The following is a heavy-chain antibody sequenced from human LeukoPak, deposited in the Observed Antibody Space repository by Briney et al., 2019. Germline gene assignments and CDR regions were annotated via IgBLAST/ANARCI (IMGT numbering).Heavy chain of an antibody. CDR2: ISSSSSYI. CDR3: ARDTYYYGSGTNQNYYYYYYYMDV. CDR1: GVTFSSYS. J-gene: IGHJ6*03. V-gene: IGHV3-21*01. Sequence: GGSLRLSCAASGVTFSSYSMNWVRQAPGKGLEWVSSISSSSSYIYYADSVKGRFTISRDNAKNSLYLQMNSLRAEDTAVYYCARDTYYYGSGTNQNYYYYYYYMDVWGKGTTVTVSS. D-gene: IGHD3-10*01.